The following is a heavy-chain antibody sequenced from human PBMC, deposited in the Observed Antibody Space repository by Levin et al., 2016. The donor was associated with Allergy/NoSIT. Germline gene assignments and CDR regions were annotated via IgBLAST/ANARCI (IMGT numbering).Heavy chain of an antibody. V-gene: IGHV4-34*01. CDR3: ARGRNILTGFSRTGDRYFDY. J-gene: IGHJ4*01. CDR1: GFIFTDYA. Sequence: GSLRLSCAASGFIFTDYAMTWVRQTPGKGLEWIGEVKVGGSINYNPSLESRLTLSLDTSKWQFSLNLASVTAADRAVYYCARGRNILTGFSRTGDRYFDYWGHGTQVTVSS. CDR2: VKVGGSI. D-gene: IGHD3-9*01.